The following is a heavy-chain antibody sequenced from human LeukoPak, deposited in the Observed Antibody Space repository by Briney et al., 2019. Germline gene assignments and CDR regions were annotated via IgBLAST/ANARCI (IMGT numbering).Heavy chain of an antibody. CDR3: ARDVSRSRDY. Sequence: ASVEVSCKASGYTFTGYYVHWVRQAPGQGPEWMGWINPNSGVTNYAQKFQGRVTLTRDTSITTAYMELSRLNSDDTAVYYCARDVSRSRDYWGQGTLVTVSS. CDR2: INPNSGVT. V-gene: IGHV1-2*02. J-gene: IGHJ4*02. D-gene: IGHD2-8*01. CDR1: GYTFTGYY.